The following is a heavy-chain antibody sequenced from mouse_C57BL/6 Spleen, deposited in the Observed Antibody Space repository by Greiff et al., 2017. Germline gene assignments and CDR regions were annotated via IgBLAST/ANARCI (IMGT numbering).Heavy chain of an antibody. V-gene: IGHV5-6*01. J-gene: IGHJ1*03. D-gene: IGHD1-1*01. CDR1: GFTFSSYG. CDR2: ISSGGSYT. CDR3: ARLGYYYGSSYGYFDV. Sequence: EVKLMESGGDLVKPGGSLKLSCAASGFTFSSYGMSWVRQTPDKRLEWVATISSGGSYTYYPDSVKGRFTISRDNAKNTLYLQMSSLKSEDTAMYYCARLGYYYGSSYGYFDVWGTGTTVTVSS.